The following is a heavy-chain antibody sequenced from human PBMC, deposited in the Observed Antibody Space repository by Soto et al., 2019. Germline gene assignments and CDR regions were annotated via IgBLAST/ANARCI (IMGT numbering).Heavy chain of an antibody. V-gene: IGHV1-46*01. D-gene: IGHD2-21*01. CDR3: ATDHSLSSFGAWLLDP. J-gene: IGHJ5*02. CDR2: INPIDAFT. Sequence: SXTXSCKASGYTFSXTWIHLMLRAAGQGLDWMGVINPIDAFTNYSRNFRGRVTITTDTSTITLYIHLNSLTSLCTPFYYFATDHSLSSFGAWLLDPRAQGTLVT. CDR1: GYTFSXTW.